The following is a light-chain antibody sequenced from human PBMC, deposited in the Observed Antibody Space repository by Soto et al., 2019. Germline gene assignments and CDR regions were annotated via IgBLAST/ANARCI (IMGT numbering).Light chain of an antibody. CDR1: QSVSSTY. J-gene: IGKJ2*01. CDR3: QHYGSSPYT. V-gene: IGKV3-20*01. Sequence: EIVLTQSPGTLSLSPGERATLSRRASQSVSSTYLGWYQQKPGQAPRLLIYGALSRATGIPDRFSGSGSGTDYTLTITRLEPEDFAVYYCQHYGSSPYTFGQGTKLEIK. CDR2: GAL.